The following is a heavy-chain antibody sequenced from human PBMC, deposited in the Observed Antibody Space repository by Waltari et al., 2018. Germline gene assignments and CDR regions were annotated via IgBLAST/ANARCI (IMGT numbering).Heavy chain of an antibody. CDR1: GFTFSTFW. V-gene: IGHV3-74*01. Sequence: EVQLVESGGGLVHPGGSLRLSCKAAGFTFSTFWVPWVRHLPGKGLVWGSHIKPDGTSTDYGDSVECRFTISRANAKNTLYLQMNSLRAEDTAIYYCVRDLYGLDDVWGQGTMVTVSS. J-gene: IGHJ3*01. CDR2: IKPDGTST. D-gene: IGHD3-10*01. CDR3: VRDLYGLDDV.